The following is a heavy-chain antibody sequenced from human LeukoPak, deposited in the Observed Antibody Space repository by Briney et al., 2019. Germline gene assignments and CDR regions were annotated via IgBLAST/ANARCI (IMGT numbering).Heavy chain of an antibody. J-gene: IGHJ5*02. Sequence: PSETLSLTCAVYGGSFSGYYWSWIRQPPGKGLEWIGEINHSGSTNYNPSLKRRVTISVDTSKNQFSLKLSSVTAADTAVYYCARGRRDITIFGVVIIRENWFDPWGQGTLVTVSS. D-gene: IGHD3-3*01. CDR1: GGSFSGYY. V-gene: IGHV4-34*01. CDR2: INHSGST. CDR3: ARGRRDITIFGVVIIRENWFDP.